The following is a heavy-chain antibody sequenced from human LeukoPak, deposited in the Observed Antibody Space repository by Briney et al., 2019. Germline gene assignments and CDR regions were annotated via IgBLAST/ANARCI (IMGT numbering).Heavy chain of an antibody. Sequence: GGSLRLSCAASGFTFSSYWMSWVRQAPGKGLEWVANIKQDGSEKYYVDPVKGRFTISRDNDKNSLYLQMNSLRAEDTAVYYCAREFGYQLEDAFDIWGQGTMVTVSS. V-gene: IGHV3-7*03. J-gene: IGHJ3*02. CDR2: IKQDGSEK. CDR3: AREFGYQLEDAFDI. CDR1: GFTFSSYW. D-gene: IGHD2-2*01.